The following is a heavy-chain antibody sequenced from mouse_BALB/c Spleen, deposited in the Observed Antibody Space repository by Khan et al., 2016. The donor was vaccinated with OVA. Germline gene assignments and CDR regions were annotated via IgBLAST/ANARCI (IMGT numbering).Heavy chain of an antibody. CDR2: ISYSGVT. CDR3: ARGNYYGYYFDY. J-gene: IGHJ2*01. CDR1: GYSITSGYA. D-gene: IGHD1-1*01. Sequence: EVQLQESGPGLVKPSQSLSLTCPVTGYSITSGYAWNWIRQFPGNKLEWMGYISYSGVTSYTPSLKSRISITRDTSKNQFFLQLNSVTTEDTATDYCARGNYYGYYFDYWGQGTTLTVSS. V-gene: IGHV3-2*02.